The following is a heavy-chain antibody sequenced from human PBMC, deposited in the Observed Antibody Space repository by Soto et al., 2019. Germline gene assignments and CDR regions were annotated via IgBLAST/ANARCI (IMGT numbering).Heavy chain of an antibody. CDR1: GFTFNYFT. CDR2: ISSSSSHK. Sequence: EVQLVESGGGLVKPGESLRLSCAASGFTFNYFTMNWVRQAPGKGLGWVASISSSSSHKYSADSVRGRFTFSRDNANNSLYLQMNSLRVEDTAVYYCARLRSDAFDIWGQGTLVTVSS. CDR3: ARLRSDAFDI. D-gene: IGHD4-17*01. V-gene: IGHV3-21*04. J-gene: IGHJ3*02.